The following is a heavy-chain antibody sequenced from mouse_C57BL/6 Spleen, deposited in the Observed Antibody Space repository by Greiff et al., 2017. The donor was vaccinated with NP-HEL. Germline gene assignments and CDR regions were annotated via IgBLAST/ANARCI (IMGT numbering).Heavy chain of an antibody. J-gene: IGHJ4*01. CDR2: FHPYNDDT. D-gene: IGHD2-5*01. Sequence: QVQLQQSGAELVKPGASVKMSCKASGYTFTTYPIEWMKQNHGKSLEWIGNFHPYNDDTKYNEKFKGTATLPVAKSSSTVYLELSRLTSDDSAVYYCARKTGYSNSYAMGYWGQGTSVTGSS. V-gene: IGHV1-47*01. CDR1: GYTFTTYP. CDR3: ARKTGYSNSYAMGY.